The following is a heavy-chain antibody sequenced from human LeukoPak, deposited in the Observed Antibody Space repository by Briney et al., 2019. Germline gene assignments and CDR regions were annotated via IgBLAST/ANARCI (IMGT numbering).Heavy chain of an antibody. Sequence: GASVKVSCKASGYTFTDYYMHWVRQAPGQGLEWMGWINPNSGGTSYAQKFQGGVTMTRDTSISTVYMELSSLRSDDTAVYYCARTRDSSGWYYFDYWGQGTLVTVSS. CDR1: GYTFTDYY. V-gene: IGHV1-2*02. J-gene: IGHJ4*02. CDR3: ARTRDSSGWYYFDY. D-gene: IGHD6-19*01. CDR2: INPNSGGT.